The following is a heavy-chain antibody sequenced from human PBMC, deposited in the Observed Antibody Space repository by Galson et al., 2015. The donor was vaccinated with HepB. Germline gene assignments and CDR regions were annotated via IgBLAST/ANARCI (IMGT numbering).Heavy chain of an antibody. J-gene: IGHJ4*02. D-gene: IGHD3-16*01. CDR3: AKDTPGPYGGFDF. CDR2: ISGSGGST. Sequence: SLRLSCAASGITFSTYAMSWVRQAPGKGLEWVSTISGSGGSTYYADSVKGRFTISRDNSKNTVYLQMNSLRADDTAKYYCAKDTPGPYGGFDFWGQGTLVTVSS. CDR1: GITFSTYA. V-gene: IGHV3-23*01.